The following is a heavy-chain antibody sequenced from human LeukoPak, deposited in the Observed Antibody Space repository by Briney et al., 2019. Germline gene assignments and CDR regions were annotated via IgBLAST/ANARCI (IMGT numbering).Heavy chain of an antibody. CDR2: IKQDGSEK. CDR3: ARASQGAFDI. Sequence: PGGSLRLSCAASGFNFSSYWMSWVRQAPGKGLEWVANIKQDGSEKYYVDSVKGRFTISRDNAKNSLYLQMNSLRAEDTAVYYCARASQGAFDIWGQGTMVTVSS. CDR1: GFNFSSYW. J-gene: IGHJ3*02. V-gene: IGHV3-7*05.